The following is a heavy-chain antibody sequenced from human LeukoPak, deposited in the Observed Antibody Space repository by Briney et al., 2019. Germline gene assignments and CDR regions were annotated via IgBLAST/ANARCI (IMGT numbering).Heavy chain of an antibody. V-gene: IGHV3-23*01. Sequence: GGSLRLSCAVSGITLSNYGMSWVRQAPGRGLEWVAGISDSGGRTNYADSVKGRFTISRDNPKNTLYLQMNSLRAEDTAVYFCAKRGVVIRVILVGFHKEAYYFDSWGQGALVTVSS. CDR1: GITLSNYG. J-gene: IGHJ4*02. CDR2: ISDSGGRT. D-gene: IGHD3-22*01. CDR3: AKRGVVIRVILVGFHKEAYYFDS.